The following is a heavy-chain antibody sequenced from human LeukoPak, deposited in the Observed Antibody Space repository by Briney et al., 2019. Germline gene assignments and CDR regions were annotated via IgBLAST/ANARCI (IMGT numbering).Heavy chain of an antibody. Sequence: ASVKVSCKASGDTFTGYYMHWVRQAPGQGLEWMGWINPNSGGTKYAQKFQGRVTLTRDTSISTAHMELSRLRSDDTAAYYCARDRREYFDYWGQGTLVTVSS. V-gene: IGHV1-2*02. CDR2: INPNSGGT. J-gene: IGHJ4*02. CDR3: ARDRREYFDY. CDR1: GDTFTGYY.